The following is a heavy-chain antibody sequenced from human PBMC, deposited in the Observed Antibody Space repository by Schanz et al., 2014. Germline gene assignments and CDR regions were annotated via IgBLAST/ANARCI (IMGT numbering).Heavy chain of an antibody. CDR2: ISFDGRNT. D-gene: IGHD3-10*01. CDR1: GITLSGYG. J-gene: IGHJ3*02. CDR3: ARGIITMVRGGDVGAFDI. Sequence: QVQLVESGGGVVQPGRSLRLSCAASGITLSGYGLHWVRQAPGKGLEWVGFISFDGRNTGYAHSVKGRFTISRDNSKNTLYLQMNSLRGEDTAVYYCARGIITMVRGGDVGAFDIWGQGTMVTVSS. V-gene: IGHV3-30*03.